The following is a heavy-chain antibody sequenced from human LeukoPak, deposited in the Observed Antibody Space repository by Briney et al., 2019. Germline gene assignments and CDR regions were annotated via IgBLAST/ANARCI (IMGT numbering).Heavy chain of an antibody. D-gene: IGHD6-6*01. J-gene: IGHJ4*02. Sequence: GGSLRLSCAASGFTFSSYGMHWVRQAPGKGLEWVAFIRYDGSNKYYADSVKGRFTISRDNSKNTLYLQMNSLRAEDTAVYYCAKGREYSSSPFDYWGQGTLVTVSS. CDR2: IRYDGSNK. CDR1: GFTFSSYG. CDR3: AKGREYSSSPFDY. V-gene: IGHV3-30*02.